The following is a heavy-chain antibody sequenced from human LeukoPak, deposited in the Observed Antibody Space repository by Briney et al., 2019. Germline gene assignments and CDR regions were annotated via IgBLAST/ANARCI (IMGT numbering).Heavy chain of an antibody. V-gene: IGHV3-48*03. CDR2: ISSSGSTI. D-gene: IGHD5-18*01. CDR3: AVGRGWLQPTFDY. J-gene: IGHJ4*02. CDR1: GFTFSSYE. Sequence: GSLRLSCAASGFTFSSYEMNWVRQAPGKGLEWVSYISSSGSTIYYADSVKGRFTISRDNAKNSLYLQMNSLRAEDTAVYYCAVGRGWLQPTFDYWGQGTLVTVSS.